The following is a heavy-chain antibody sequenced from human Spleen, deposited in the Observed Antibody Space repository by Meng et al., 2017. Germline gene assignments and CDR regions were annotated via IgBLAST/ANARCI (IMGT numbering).Heavy chain of an antibody. J-gene: IGHJ4*02. CDR1: DFSLNTGGVG. D-gene: IGHD2-15*01. CDR2: IYWDDDK. CDR3: AHFGVGGSNSFYFDY. V-gene: IGHV2-5*02. Sequence: QITLEESGPTLVKATQTLTLTCTFSDFSLNTGGVGVGWIRQPPGKALEWLALIYWDDDKRHSPSLKSRLTITKDTSKNQGVLTMTNMDLVDTGTYYCAHFGVGGSNSFYFDYWGQGSLVTVSS.